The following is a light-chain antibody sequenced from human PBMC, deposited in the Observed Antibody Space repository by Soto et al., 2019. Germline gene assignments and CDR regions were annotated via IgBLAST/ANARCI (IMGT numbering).Light chain of an antibody. J-gene: IGKJ1*01. V-gene: IGKV1-17*01. CDR2: AAS. Sequence: DIQMTQSPSSLSASVGDRVTITCRASQGIRNDLGWYQHKPGKVPKRLLSAASSLQSGVPSRFSGSGSGTDFTLTISSLQADDYATFYCQQYHTDWTFGQGTKVDIK. CDR1: QGIRND. CDR3: QQYHTDWT.